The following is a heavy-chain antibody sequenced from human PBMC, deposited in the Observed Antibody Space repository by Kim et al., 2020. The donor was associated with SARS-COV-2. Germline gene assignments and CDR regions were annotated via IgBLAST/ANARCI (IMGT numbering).Heavy chain of an antibody. J-gene: IGHJ4*02. V-gene: IGHV3-7*01. D-gene: IGHD1-26*01. CDR3: TGGGYNGY. CDR2: EGSGQ. Sequence: EGSGQYYVDSVRGRFTISRDNSKRSLYLEMNSLRADDTAVYYCTGGGYNGYWGQGTLVTVSS.